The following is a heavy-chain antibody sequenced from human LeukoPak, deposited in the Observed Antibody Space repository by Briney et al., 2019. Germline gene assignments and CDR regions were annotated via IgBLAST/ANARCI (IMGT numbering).Heavy chain of an antibody. D-gene: IGHD2-2*01. CDR1: GYTFTGYY. CDR2: INPNHGDT. V-gene: IGHV1-2*02. CDR3: ARDMCSSTSCYEDY. J-gene: IGHJ4*02. Sequence: ASVKVSCKASGYTFTGYYMHWVRQAPGQGLEWMGWINPNHGDTNYAQKFQGRVTMTRDTSISTAYMELSRLRSDDTAVYYCARDMCSSTSCYEDYWGQGTLVTVSS.